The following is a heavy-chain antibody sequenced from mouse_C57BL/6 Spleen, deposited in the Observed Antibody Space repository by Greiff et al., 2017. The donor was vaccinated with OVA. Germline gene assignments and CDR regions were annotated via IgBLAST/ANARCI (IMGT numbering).Heavy chain of an antibody. V-gene: IGHV5-17*01. CDR1: GFTFSDYG. CDR2: ISSGSSTI. Sequence: EVKLVESGGGLVKPGGSLKLSCAASGFTFSDYGMHWVRQAPEKGLEWVAYISSGSSTIYYADTVKGRFTISRDNAKNTLFLQMTSLRSEDTAMYYCARRITTVVATEYYYAMDYWGQGTSVTVSS. CDR3: ARRITTVVATEYYYAMDY. D-gene: IGHD1-1*01. J-gene: IGHJ4*01.